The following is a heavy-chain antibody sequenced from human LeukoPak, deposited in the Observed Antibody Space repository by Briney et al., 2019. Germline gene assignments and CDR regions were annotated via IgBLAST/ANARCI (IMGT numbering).Heavy chain of an antibody. CDR1: GGSISSGSYS. Sequence: SETLSLTCTVSGGSISSGSYSWSWIRQPAGQGLEWIGHIYTSGRNNYNPSLKSRVTISIDTSKNHFSLRLSSVTDADTAVYYCAKGGVVATTRTTNYFDYWGQGTLVTVSS. CDR2: IYTSGRN. V-gene: IGHV4-61*09. CDR3: AKGGVVATTRTTNYFDY. D-gene: IGHD5-12*01. J-gene: IGHJ4*02.